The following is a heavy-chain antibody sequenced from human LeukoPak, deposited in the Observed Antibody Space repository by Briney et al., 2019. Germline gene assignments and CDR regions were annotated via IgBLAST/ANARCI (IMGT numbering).Heavy chain of an antibody. CDR1: GASISNYY. D-gene: IGHD3-16*02. CDR3: ARSDIWGSYRFLDY. Sequence: PSETLSLTCTVSGASISNYYWSWIRQSPGKGLEWIGYMLYSGSTNQNPSLRSRVTISVDTSKNQVSLKLSSVTAADTAVYYCARSDIWGSYRFLDYWGQGAQVTVSS. CDR2: MLYSGST. J-gene: IGHJ4*02. V-gene: IGHV4-59*08.